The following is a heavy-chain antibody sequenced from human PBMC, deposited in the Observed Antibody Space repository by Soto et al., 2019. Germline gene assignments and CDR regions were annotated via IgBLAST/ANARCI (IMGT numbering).Heavy chain of an antibody. CDR1: GFTFSDYY. CDR2: INTRGETR. Sequence: QVHLVESGGGLVKPGESLRLSCAASGFTFSDYYMNWIRQAPGQGLEWLSFINTRGETRYIKDSIRGRLTFSRDKARRSLYMQMSRLRAEDSDVYYCARSGLPLIEILDYCGHGNEVAVSS. V-gene: IGHV3-11*01. J-gene: IGHJ4*01. D-gene: IGHD1-1*01. CDR3: ARSGLPLIEILDY.